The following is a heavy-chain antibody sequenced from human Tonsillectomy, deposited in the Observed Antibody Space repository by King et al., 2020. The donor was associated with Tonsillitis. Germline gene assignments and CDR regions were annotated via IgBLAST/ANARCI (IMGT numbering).Heavy chain of an antibody. CDR1: GFTFSSYG. V-gene: IGHV3-33*05. J-gene: IGHJ4*02. Sequence: VQLVESGGGVVQPGRSLRLSCAASGFTFSSYGMHWVRQAPGKGLEGGAVISYDGSNKYYADSVKGRFTISRDNSKNTLYLQMNSLRAEDTAVYYCARDRRDGYNWVFDYWGQGTLVTVSS. CDR3: ARDRRDGYNWVFDY. CDR2: ISYDGSNK. D-gene: IGHD5-24*01.